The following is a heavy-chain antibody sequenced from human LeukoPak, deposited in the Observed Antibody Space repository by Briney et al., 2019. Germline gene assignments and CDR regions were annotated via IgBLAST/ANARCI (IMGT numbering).Heavy chain of an antibody. CDR2: IKQDGTDK. CDR1: GLSFSAYW. J-gene: IGHJ4*02. D-gene: IGHD3-10*01. V-gene: IGHV3-7*01. CDR3: ARDRFGDFDY. Sequence: GGSLRLSCAASGLSFSAYWGNWVRQAPGKGLEWVAIIKQDGTDKKYVDSVKGRFTISRDNAKNSLYLQMNSLRAEDTAVYYCARDRFGDFDYWGQGTLVTVSS.